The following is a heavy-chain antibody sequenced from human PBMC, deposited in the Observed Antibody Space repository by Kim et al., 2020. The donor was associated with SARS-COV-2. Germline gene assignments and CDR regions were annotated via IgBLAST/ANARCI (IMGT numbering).Heavy chain of an antibody. Sequence: ASVKVSCKASGYTFTGYYMHWVRQAPGQGLEWMGWINPNSGGTNYAQKFQGWVTMTRDTSISTAYMELSRLRSDDTAVYYCARDTAMGDYYYGMDVWGQGTTVTVSS. J-gene: IGHJ6*02. CDR2: INPNSGGT. CDR1: GYTFTGYY. D-gene: IGHD5-18*01. CDR3: ARDTAMGDYYYGMDV. V-gene: IGHV1-2*04.